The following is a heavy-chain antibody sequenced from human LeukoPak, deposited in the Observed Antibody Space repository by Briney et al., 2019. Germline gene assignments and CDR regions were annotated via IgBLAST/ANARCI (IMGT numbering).Heavy chain of an antibody. Sequence: PGGSLRLSCVASGFTFSTHTMNWVRQAPGKGLEWVSAISGSGGSTYYADSVKGRFTISRDNSKNTLYLQMNSLRAEDTAVYYCAKRVVPAAREGYAFDIWGQGTMVTVSS. CDR2: ISGSGGST. V-gene: IGHV3-23*01. CDR1: GFTFSTHT. J-gene: IGHJ3*02. CDR3: AKRVVPAAREGYAFDI. D-gene: IGHD2-2*01.